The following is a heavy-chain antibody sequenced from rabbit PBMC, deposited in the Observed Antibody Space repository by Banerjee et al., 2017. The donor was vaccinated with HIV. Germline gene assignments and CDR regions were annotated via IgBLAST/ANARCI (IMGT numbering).Heavy chain of an antibody. V-gene: IGHV1S40*01. CDR3: ARDATTINYYDL. Sequence: QSLEESGGGLVQPEGSLTLTCTASGFSFSGSHYMCWVRQAPGKGLELIACIYAVSSGNTYYASWAKGRFTISRSSSTTVTLQMTSLTAADTATYFCARDATTINYYDLWGPGTLVTVS. CDR2: IYAVSSGNT. J-gene: IGHJ6*01. CDR1: GFSFSGSHY. D-gene: IGHD1-1*01.